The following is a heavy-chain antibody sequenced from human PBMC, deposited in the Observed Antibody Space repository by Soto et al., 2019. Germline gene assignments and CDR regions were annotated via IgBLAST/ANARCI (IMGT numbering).Heavy chain of an antibody. CDR1: GYTFTDYY. V-gene: IGHV1-2*02. Sequence: ASVKVSCKASGYTFTDYYMHWVRLAPGQGLEWMGWINPNSGGTYYAQKFQGRVTMTRDTSISTAYMELSRLKSDDTAVYYCARDASSSRVNKPFEYWGEGTLVTVSS. J-gene: IGHJ4*02. D-gene: IGHD6-13*01. CDR3: ARDASSSRVNKPFEY. CDR2: INPNSGGT.